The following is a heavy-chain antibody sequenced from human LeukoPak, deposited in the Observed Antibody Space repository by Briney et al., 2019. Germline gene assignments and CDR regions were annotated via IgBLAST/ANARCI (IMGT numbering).Heavy chain of an antibody. D-gene: IGHD6-6*01. CDR3: ARRRGSSGTRIDY. V-gene: IGHV4-30-2*01. CDR1: GGSISSGGYY. Sequence: SETLSLTCTVSGGSISSGGYYWSWIRQPPGKGLEWIGYIYHSGSTYYNPSLKSRVTISVDRSKNQFSLKLSSVTAADTAVYYCARRRGSSGTRIDYWGQGTLVTVSS. CDR2: IYHSGST. J-gene: IGHJ4*02.